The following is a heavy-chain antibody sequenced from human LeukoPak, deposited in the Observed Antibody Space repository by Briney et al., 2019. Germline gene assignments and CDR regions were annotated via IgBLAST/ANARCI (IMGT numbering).Heavy chain of an antibody. CDR3: ARQHYYGSGTRLDY. V-gene: IGHV4-39*07. Sequence: SETLSLTCTVSGDSISTSNSYWGWIRQPPGKGLEWIGEINHSGSTNYNPSLKSRVTISVDTSKNQFSLKLSSVTAADTAVYYCARQHYYGSGTRLDYWGQGTLVTVSS. CDR1: GDSISTSNSY. CDR2: INHSGST. D-gene: IGHD3-10*01. J-gene: IGHJ4*02.